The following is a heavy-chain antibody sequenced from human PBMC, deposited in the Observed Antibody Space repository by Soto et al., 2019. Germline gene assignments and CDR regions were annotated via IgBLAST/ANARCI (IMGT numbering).Heavy chain of an antibody. V-gene: IGHV1-2*04. Sequence: ASVKVSCKASGYTFTGYYMHWVRQAPGQGLEWMGWINPNSGGTNYAQKFQGWVTMTRDTSIRPAYMELSRLRSDDTAVYYCARLGGGPGRYGMDVWGQGTTVTVSS. CDR2: INPNSGGT. CDR3: ARLGGGPGRYGMDV. D-gene: IGHD2-15*01. J-gene: IGHJ6*02. CDR1: GYTFTGYY.